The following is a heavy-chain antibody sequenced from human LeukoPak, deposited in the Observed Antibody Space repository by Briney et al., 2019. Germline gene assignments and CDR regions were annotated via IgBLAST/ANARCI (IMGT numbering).Heavy chain of an antibody. CDR2: IYYSGST. J-gene: IGHJ3*02. CDR3: ARELTYYDFWSGYPKSTNDAFDI. Sequence: SETLSLTCSVSGDSISTSSYYWGWIRQPPGKGLEWIGTIYYSGSTYYNPSLTSRVTISVDTSKNQFSLKLSSVTAADTAVYYCARELTYYDFWSGYPKSTNDAFDIWGQGTMVTVSS. CDR1: GDSISTSSYY. V-gene: IGHV4-39*07. D-gene: IGHD3-3*01.